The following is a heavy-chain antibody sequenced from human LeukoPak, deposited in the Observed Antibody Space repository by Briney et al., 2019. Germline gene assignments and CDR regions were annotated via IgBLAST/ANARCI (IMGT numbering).Heavy chain of an antibody. CDR2: IIPILGIA. CDR1: GGTFSSYA. V-gene: IGHV1-69*04. D-gene: IGHD5-12*01. J-gene: IGHJ4*02. CDR3: ARDPRKLSGYDSRIDLDY. Sequence: AASVKVSCKASGGTFSSYAISWVRQAPGQGLEWMGRIIPILGIANYAQKFQGRVTITADKSTSTAYMELSSLRSEDTAVYYCARDPRKLSGYDSRIDLDYWGQGTLVTVSS.